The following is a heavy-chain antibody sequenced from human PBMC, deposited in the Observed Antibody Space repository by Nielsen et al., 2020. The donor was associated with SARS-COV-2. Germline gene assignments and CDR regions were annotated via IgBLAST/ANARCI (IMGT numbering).Heavy chain of an antibody. V-gene: IGHV3-53*01. Sequence: GGSLRLSCAASGFTVSSNYMNWVRQAPGKGLEWVSVIYSGGSTYYADSVKGRFTISRHNSKNTLYLQMNSLRAEDTAVYYCAKVESGSGWYEDAFDIWGQGTMVTVSS. CDR3: AKVESGSGWYEDAFDI. CDR2: IYSGGST. CDR1: GFTVSSNY. J-gene: IGHJ3*02. D-gene: IGHD6-19*01.